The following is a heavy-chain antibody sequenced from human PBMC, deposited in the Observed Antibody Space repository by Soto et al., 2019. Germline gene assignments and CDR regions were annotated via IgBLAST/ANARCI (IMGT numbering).Heavy chain of an antibody. J-gene: IGHJ3*02. CDR1: GGSISSGGYY. Sequence: QVQLQESGPGLVKPSQTLSLTCTVSGGSISSGGYYWSWIRQHPGKGLEWIGYIYYSGSTYYKPSLKRRVTISVDTSKNQFSLKLSSLTAADTAVYYCARDSSSYYYDSREDAFDIWGQGTMVTVSS. CDR3: ARDSSSYYYDSREDAFDI. D-gene: IGHD3-22*01. V-gene: IGHV4-31*03. CDR2: IYYSGST.